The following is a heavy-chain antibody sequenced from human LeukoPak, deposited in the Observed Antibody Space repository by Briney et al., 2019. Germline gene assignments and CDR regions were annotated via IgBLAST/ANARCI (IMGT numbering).Heavy chain of an antibody. CDR1: GFTFYNYW. J-gene: IGHJ6*03. CDR2: IKQDGSEK. CDR3: ARDYTTGYYYYYYMDV. D-gene: IGHD1-14*01. V-gene: IGHV3-7*01. Sequence: GGSLRLSCAASGFTFYNYWMSWVRQAPGKGLEWVANIKQDGSEKYYVDSVKGRFTISRDNAKNSLYLQMNSLRAEDTAVYYCARDYTTGYYYYYYMDVWGKGTTVTISS.